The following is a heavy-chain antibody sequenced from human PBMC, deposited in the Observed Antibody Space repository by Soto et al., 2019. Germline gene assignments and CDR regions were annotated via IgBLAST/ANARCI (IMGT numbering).Heavy chain of an antibody. V-gene: IGHV1-18*04. J-gene: IGHJ4*02. CDR2: ISAYNGNT. CDR3: ARTYYYDRRGYYPFHY. D-gene: IGHD3-22*01. CDR1: GYTFTSYG. Sequence: ASVKVSCKACGYTFTSYGISWVRQARGQGREWMGWISAYNGNTNYAQKLQGRVTMTTDTSTSTAYMELRSLRSDDTAVYYCARTYYYDRRGYYPFHYWGQATLVTVSS.